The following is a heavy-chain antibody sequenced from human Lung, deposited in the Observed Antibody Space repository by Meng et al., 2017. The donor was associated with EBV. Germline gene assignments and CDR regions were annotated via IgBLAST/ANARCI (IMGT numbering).Heavy chain of an antibody. Sequence: VRLLQSLSELSKPGASVKVSCKASEYTFTSYASNWWRQAPGQGLEWMGWINAYNGDTNYAQTLQGRVTMTTDTSTSTAYMELRSLRSDDTAVYYCARVEVGITSGDYWGQGTLVTVSS. D-gene: IGHD1-26*01. J-gene: IGHJ4*02. CDR1: EYTFTSYA. CDR2: INAYNGDT. V-gene: IGHV1-18*01. CDR3: ARVEVGITSGDY.